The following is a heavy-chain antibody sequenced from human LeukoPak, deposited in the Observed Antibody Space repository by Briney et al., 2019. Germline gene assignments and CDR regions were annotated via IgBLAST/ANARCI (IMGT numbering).Heavy chain of an antibody. CDR3: ASRLRERFDS. CDR2: LYPGDSDT. V-gene: IGHV5-51*01. Sequence: GESLKISCKVSGYSFPNYWIGWVRQMPGKGLERLGILYPGDSDTRYSPSFQGQVTISADKSISTAYLQWSSLKASDTAMYYCASRLRERFDSWGQGTLVTVSS. D-gene: IGHD5-12*01. CDR1: GYSFPNYW. J-gene: IGHJ4*02.